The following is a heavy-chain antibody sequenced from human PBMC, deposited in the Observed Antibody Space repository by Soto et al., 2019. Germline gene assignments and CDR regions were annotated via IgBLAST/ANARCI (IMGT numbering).Heavy chain of an antibody. J-gene: IGHJ4*02. CDR2: ISSSGTTL. D-gene: IGHD6-6*01. Sequence: QVQLVESGGGLVKPGGSLRLSCAASGFTFSDYYINWIRQAPGKGLEWVSSISSSGTTLYYAYSVKGRFTVSRDNAKNSLYLQMSSLLTEDTAVYYCARNLVAAAGRPYYFDYWGQGTLLTVSS. CDR3: ARNLVAAAGRPYYFDY. CDR1: GFTFSDYY. V-gene: IGHV3-11*01.